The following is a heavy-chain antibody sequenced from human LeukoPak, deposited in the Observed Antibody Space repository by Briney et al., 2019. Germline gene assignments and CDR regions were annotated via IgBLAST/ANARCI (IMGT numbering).Heavy chain of an antibody. D-gene: IGHD6-13*01. V-gene: IGHV1-18*01. CDR1: GYTFTSYG. CDR3: ARDRRSVAAAGIIFDP. CDR2: ISAYNGNT. Sequence: ASVKVSCKASGYTFTSYGISWVRQAPGQGLEWMGWISAYNGNTNHAQKLQGRATMTTDTTTSTAYMELRSLRSDDTAVYYCARDRRSVAAAGIIFDPWGQGTLVTVSS. J-gene: IGHJ5*02.